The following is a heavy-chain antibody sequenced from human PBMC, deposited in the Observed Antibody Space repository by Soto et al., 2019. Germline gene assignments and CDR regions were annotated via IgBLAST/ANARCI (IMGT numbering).Heavy chain of an antibody. CDR2: IYWDDDK. CDR1: GFSLSTSGVG. J-gene: IGHJ4*02. D-gene: IGHD2-8*01. V-gene: IGHV2-5*02. Sequence: QITLTESGPPLVKPTQTLTLTCTFSGFSLSTSGVGVGWIRQPPGKALEWLAVIYWDDDKRYSPSLKNRLTTXKXXSKNHVVPTMTNIDAVDTATYYCAHKEPRMNHFDYWGQGTPVTVSS. CDR3: AHKEPRMNHFDY.